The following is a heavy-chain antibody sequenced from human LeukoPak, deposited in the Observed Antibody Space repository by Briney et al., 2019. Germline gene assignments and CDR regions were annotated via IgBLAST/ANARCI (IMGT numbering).Heavy chain of an antibody. CDR1: GFTFSSYG. D-gene: IGHD3-22*01. CDR3: AKDVNSSGPSDGFDP. V-gene: IGHV3-30*18. CDR2: ISYDGSNK. J-gene: IGHJ5*02. Sequence: GRSLTLSCAASGFTFSSYGMHWVRQAPGKGLEWVAVISYDGSNKYYADSVKGRFTISRDNSKNKLYLQMNSLRAEDTAVYYCAKDVNSSGPSDGFDPWGQGTLVTVSS.